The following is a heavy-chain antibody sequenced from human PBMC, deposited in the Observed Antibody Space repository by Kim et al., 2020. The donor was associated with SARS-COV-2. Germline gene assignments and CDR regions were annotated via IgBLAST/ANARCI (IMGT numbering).Heavy chain of an antibody. CDR1: GFTFSSYA. CDR2: ISGSGGST. V-gene: IGHV3-23*01. CDR3: AKSSSPNNPRLSSSWPFDY. J-gene: IGHJ4*02. Sequence: GGSLRLSCTASGFTFSSYAMSWVRQAPGKGLEWVSAISGSGGSTYYADSVKGRFTISRDNSKNTLYLQMNSLRAEDTAIYYCAKSSSPNNPRLSSSWPFDYWGQGTLVTVSS. D-gene: IGHD6-13*01.